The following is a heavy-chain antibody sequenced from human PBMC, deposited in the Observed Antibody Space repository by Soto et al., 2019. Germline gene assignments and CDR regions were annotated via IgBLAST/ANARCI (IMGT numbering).Heavy chain of an antibody. CDR2: INPSGGST. CDR1: GYTFTRYY. D-gene: IGHD1-26*01. CDR3: ARGLGPPSVGYYYYYGMAV. Sequence: ASVKVSCKASGYTFTRYYMHWVRQAPGQELEWMGIINPSGGSTSYAQKFQGRVTMTRDTSTSTVYMELSSLRSEDTAVYYCARGLGPPSVGYYYYYGMAVWGQGTTVTVSS. V-gene: IGHV1-46*01. J-gene: IGHJ6*02.